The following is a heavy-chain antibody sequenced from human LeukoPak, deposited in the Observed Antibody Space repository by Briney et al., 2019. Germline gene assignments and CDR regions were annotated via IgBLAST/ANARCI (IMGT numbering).Heavy chain of an antibody. V-gene: IGHV4-34*01. Sequence: SETLSLTCAVYGGSFSGYYWSWIRQPPGKGLEWIGEINHSGSTNYNPSLKSRVTISVDTSKNQFSLKLSSVTAADTAVYYCARGRGWYYYGSGESNRFDPWGQGTLVTVSS. J-gene: IGHJ5*02. CDR1: GGSFSGYY. CDR3: ARGRGWYYYGSGESNRFDP. CDR2: INHSGST. D-gene: IGHD3-10*01.